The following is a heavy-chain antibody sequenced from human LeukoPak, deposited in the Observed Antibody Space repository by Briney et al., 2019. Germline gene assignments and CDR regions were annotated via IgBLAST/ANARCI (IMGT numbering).Heavy chain of an antibody. CDR3: ARGRRWVYRDFDP. Sequence: KTSETLSLTCAVYGGSFSGYYWSWIRQPPGKGLEWIGEINHSGSTNYNPSLKSRVTVSVDTSKNQFSLKLSSVTAADTAVYYCARGRRWVYRDFDPWGQGTLVTVSS. CDR2: INHSGST. V-gene: IGHV4-34*01. D-gene: IGHD2-8*01. J-gene: IGHJ5*02. CDR1: GGSFSGYY.